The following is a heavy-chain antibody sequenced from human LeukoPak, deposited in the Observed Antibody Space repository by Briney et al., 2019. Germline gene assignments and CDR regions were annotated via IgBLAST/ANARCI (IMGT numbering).Heavy chain of an antibody. CDR1: GYTFTSYD. CDR2: MNPNSGNT. J-gene: IGHJ6*03. D-gene: IGHD2-15*01. Sequence: ASVKVSCKASGYTFTSYDINWVRQATGQGLEWMGWMNPNSGNTGYAQKFQGRVTITRNTSISTAYMELSSLRSEDTAVYYCARDLPDCTGGSCYYYYYYMDVWGKGTTVTVSS. V-gene: IGHV1-8*03. CDR3: ARDLPDCTGGSCYYYYYYMDV.